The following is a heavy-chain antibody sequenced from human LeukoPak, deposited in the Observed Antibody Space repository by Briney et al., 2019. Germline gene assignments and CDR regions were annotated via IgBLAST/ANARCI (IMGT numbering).Heavy chain of an antibody. CDR3: VRDLSGINATSRGEDY. J-gene: IGHJ4*02. D-gene: IGHD1-20*01. V-gene: IGHV1-2*06. CDR1: GYTFNGYY. CDR2: INPKNGDT. Sequence: ASVKVSYKASGYTFNGYYMYWVRQAPGQGLEWMGRINPKNGDTNYAQKFQGRVTMTGDTSINMAYMELNRLRSDDTAVYYCVRDLSGINATSRGEDYWGQGTLVTVSS.